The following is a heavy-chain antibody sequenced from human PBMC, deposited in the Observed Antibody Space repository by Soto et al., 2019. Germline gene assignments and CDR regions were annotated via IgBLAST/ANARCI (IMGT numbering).Heavy chain of an antibody. Sequence: QVQLVQSGAEVKKPGSSLKVSCETSGGTSTIYTITWVRQAPGQGLQWMGRIVPTLRLTNYAQDFQGRLPLTADTSTSTAHMELSSLTSEDTAVYYCATEKYGAGRVGVDTWGQGTLVTVSS. CDR2: IVPTLRLT. D-gene: IGHD1-26*01. V-gene: IGHV1-69*08. J-gene: IGHJ5*02. CDR1: GGTSTIYT. CDR3: ATEKYGAGRVGVDT.